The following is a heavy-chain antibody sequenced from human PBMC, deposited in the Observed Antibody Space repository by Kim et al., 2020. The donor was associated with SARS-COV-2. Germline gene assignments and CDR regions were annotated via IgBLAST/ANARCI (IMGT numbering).Heavy chain of an antibody. D-gene: IGHD2-21*01. Sequence: PQGTELEWIGNIYSSRSTNSNPSLKNRVTISVDTSKNQFSLNLSSVTAADTAVYYCARSALFRTFDIWGQGTMVTVSS. CDR2: IYSSRST. CDR3: ARSALFRTFDI. V-gene: IGHV4-59*08. J-gene: IGHJ3*02.